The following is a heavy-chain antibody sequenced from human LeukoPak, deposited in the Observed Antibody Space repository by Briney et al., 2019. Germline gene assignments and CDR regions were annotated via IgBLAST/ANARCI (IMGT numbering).Heavy chain of an antibody. D-gene: IGHD3-3*01. CDR3: ASSPYYDFWSGYYRADWFDP. J-gene: IGHJ5*02. Sequence: SETLSLTCTVSGGSISSYYCSWIWQPAGQGLELIWLSYTCGSTNYNPSLQSRVTMSVDTSKNQFSLKLSSVTAADTAVYYRASSPYYDFWSGYYRADWFDPWGQGTLVTVSS. V-gene: IGHV4-4*07. CDR1: GGSISSYY. CDR2: SYTCGST.